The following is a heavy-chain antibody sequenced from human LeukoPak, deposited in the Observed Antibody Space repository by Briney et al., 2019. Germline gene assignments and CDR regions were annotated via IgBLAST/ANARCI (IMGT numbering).Heavy chain of an antibody. CDR2: IFYRGST. CDR3: AREGTYDSSAWGY. V-gene: IGHV4-39*02. J-gene: IGHJ4*02. CDR1: GGSISSVSSSYY. D-gene: IGHD3-22*01. Sequence: SETLSLTCTVSGGSISSVSSSYYWGWIRQPPGKGLGWIGSIFYRGSTYYNPSLKSRVTISVDTSKNQFSLKVSSVTAADTAVYYCAREGTYDSSAWGYWGQGTLVTVSS.